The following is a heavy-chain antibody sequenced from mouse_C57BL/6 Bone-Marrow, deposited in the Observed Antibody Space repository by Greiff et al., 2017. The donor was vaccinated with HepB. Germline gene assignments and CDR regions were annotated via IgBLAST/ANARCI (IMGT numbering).Heavy chain of an antibody. Sequence: EVQRVESGGGLVQPGGSMKLSCVASGFTFSNYWMNWVRQSPEKGLEWVAQIRLKSDNYATHYAESVKGRFTISRDDSKSSVYLQMNNLRAEDTGIYYCTGLRRGYAMDYWGQGTSVTVSS. D-gene: IGHD2-4*01. CDR1: GFTFSNYW. J-gene: IGHJ4*01. V-gene: IGHV6-3*01. CDR2: IRLKSDNYAT. CDR3: TGLRRGYAMDY.